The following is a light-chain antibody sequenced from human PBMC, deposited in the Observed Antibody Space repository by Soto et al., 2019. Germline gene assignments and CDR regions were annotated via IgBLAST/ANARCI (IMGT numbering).Light chain of an antibody. Sequence: QSVLTQPASVSGSPGQSITISCTGTSSDVGRYNLVSWYQQHPGKAPKLMIYEVSKRPSGVSNRFSGSKSGNTASLTISGLQAEDEADYYCCSYAGSSTFPYVFGTGTKVT. V-gene: IGLV2-23*02. CDR3: CSYAGSSTFPYV. J-gene: IGLJ1*01. CDR2: EVS. CDR1: SSDVGRYNL.